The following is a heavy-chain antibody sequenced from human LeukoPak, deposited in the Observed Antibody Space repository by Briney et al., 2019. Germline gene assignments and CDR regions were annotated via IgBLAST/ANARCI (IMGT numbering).Heavy chain of an antibody. V-gene: IGHV4-59*01. CDR1: GGSISSYY. J-gene: IGHJ4*02. CDR3: ARVGELVDD. D-gene: IGHD6-13*01. CDR2: IYYSGST. Sequence: PSETLSLTCTVSGGSISSYYWSWIRQPPGKGLEWIGYIYYSGSTNYNPSLKSRVTISVDTSKNQSSLKLSSVTAADTAVYYCARVGELVDDWGQGTLVTVSS.